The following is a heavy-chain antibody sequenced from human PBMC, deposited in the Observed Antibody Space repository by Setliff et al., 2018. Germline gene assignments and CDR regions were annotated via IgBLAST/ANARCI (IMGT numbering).Heavy chain of an antibody. J-gene: IGHJ3*02. CDR2: NSA. D-gene: IGHD2-2*01. CDR1: GYTFTNFG. Sequence: ASVKVSCKTSGYTFTNFGINWVRQAPGQGLEWMGWNSAYAQKLQGRVTLTTDTSTGTAYMEVRSLRSDDTAQYYCVRDRAAIVVGPPTAAFDIWGQGTMVTVSS. V-gene: IGHV1-18*01. CDR3: VRDRAAIVVGPPTAAFDI.